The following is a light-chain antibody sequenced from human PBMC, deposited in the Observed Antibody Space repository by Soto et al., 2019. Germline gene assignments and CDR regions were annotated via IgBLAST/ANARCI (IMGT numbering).Light chain of an antibody. Sequence: QSVLTQPASVSGSPGQSITISCTGTISDLGGYNYVSWYQQHPGQAPKLIIYEVSNRPSGVSDRFSGSKSGNTASLTISGRQAEDEAHYYCSSYTTSTTVVFGGGTKLTVL. CDR2: EVS. J-gene: IGLJ2*01. CDR3: SSYTTSTTVV. V-gene: IGLV2-14*01. CDR1: ISDLGGYNY.